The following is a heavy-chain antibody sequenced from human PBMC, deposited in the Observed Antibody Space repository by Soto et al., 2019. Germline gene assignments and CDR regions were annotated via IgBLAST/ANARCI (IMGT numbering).Heavy chain of an antibody. CDR2: IIPIFGTA. CDR1: GGTFSSYA. Sequence: GASVKVSCKASGGTFSSYAISWVRQAPGQGLEWMGGIIPIFGTANYAQKFQGRVTITADESTSTAYMGLSSLRSEDTAVYYCARETSSSWYFYYGMDVWGQGTTVTVSS. V-gene: IGHV1-69*13. D-gene: IGHD6-13*01. J-gene: IGHJ6*02. CDR3: ARETSSSWYFYYGMDV.